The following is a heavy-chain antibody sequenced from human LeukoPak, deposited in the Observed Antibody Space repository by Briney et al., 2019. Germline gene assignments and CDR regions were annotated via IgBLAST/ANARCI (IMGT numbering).Heavy chain of an antibody. CDR2: ISSSSSTI. Sequence: GGSLRLSCAASGFTFSNAWMNWVRQAPGKGLEWVSYISSSSSTIYYADSVKGRFTISRDNAKNSLYLQMNSLRAEDTAVYYCARSRLEMATTGFDYWGQGTLVTVSS. J-gene: IGHJ4*02. V-gene: IGHV3-48*04. CDR1: GFTFSNAW. D-gene: IGHD5-24*01. CDR3: ARSRLEMATTGFDY.